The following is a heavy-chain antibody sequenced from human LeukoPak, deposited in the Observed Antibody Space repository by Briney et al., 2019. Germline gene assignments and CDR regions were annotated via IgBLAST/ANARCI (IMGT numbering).Heavy chain of an antibody. CDR1: GFTFSSYA. J-gene: IGHJ4*02. Sequence: GGPLRLSCSASGFTFSSYAMHWVRQAPGKGLEWVSVIYSGGSTYYADSVKGRFTISRDNSKNTLYLQMNSLRAEDTAVYYCASTFYGDSPPYWGQGTLVTVSS. CDR2: IYSGGST. CDR3: ASTFYGDSPPY. V-gene: IGHV3-66*01. D-gene: IGHD4-17*01.